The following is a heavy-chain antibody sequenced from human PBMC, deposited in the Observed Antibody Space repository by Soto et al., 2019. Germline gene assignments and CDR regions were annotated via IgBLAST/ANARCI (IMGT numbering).Heavy chain of an antibody. CDR3: AKAGITMVRGVIIPHFDY. CDR1: GFTFSSYA. Sequence: PGGSLRLSCAASGFTFSSYAMSWVRQAPGKGLEWVSAISGSGGSTYYADSVKGRFTISRDNSKNTLYLQMNSLRAEDTAVYYCAKAGITMVRGVIIPHFDYWGQGTLVTVSS. CDR2: ISGSGGST. J-gene: IGHJ4*02. V-gene: IGHV3-23*01. D-gene: IGHD3-10*01.